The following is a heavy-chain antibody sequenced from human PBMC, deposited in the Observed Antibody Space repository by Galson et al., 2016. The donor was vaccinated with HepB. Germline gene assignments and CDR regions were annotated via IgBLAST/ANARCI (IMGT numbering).Heavy chain of an antibody. CDR2: ISYDGSKT. CDR1: GINFNIYG. CDR3: ATSVLYFYGSGTLSEY. Sequence: SLRLSCAASGINFNIYGIHWVRQAPGKGLEWVAVISYDGSKTCYADSVKGRFTISRDNSKNTLYLDMHSLRPEDTAVYYCATSVLYFYGSGTLSEYWGQGTLVAVSS. J-gene: IGHJ4*02. D-gene: IGHD3-10*01. V-gene: IGHV3-30*03.